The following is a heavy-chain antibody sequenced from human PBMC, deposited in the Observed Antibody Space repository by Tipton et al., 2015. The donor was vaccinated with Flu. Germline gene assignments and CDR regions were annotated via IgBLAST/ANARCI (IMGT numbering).Heavy chain of an antibody. V-gene: IGHV4-38-2*01. CDR1: GDSIRSDYF. J-gene: IGHJ5*02. CDR2: ISRGGSA. Sequence: TLSLTCLVSGDSIRSDYFWGWIRQAPGKGLEWIGQISRGGSAYYHSSLQSRVTISVDSSRNRFSLQVKSVTAADTAIYYCARRDYSNYVSEPKNWFDHWGQGIRVTVSS. D-gene: IGHD4-11*01. CDR3: ARRDYSNYVSEPKNWFDH.